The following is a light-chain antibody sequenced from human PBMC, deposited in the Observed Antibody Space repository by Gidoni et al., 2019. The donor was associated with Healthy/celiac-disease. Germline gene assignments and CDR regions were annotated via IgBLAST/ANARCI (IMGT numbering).Light chain of an antibody. Sequence: EIVSTQSPGTLSLSPGERATLSCRASQSVSSSYLAWYQQKPGQAPRPLIYGASSRATGIPDRFSGSGSGTDFTLTISRLEPEDFAVYYCQQYGSSPSITFGQGTRLEIK. V-gene: IGKV3-20*01. CDR3: QQYGSSPSIT. CDR2: GAS. J-gene: IGKJ5*01. CDR1: QSVSSSY.